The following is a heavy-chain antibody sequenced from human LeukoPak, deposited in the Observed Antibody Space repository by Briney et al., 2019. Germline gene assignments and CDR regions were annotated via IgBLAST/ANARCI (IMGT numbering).Heavy chain of an antibody. D-gene: IGHD3-22*01. CDR3: AKLGYYYDSSAPLDAFDI. V-gene: IGHV3-9*01. CDR1: GFTFDDYA. Sequence: GGSLRLSCAASGFTFDDYAMHWVRQAPGKGLEWVSGISWNSGSIGYADSVKGRFTISRDNAKNSLYLQMNSLRAEDTALYYCAKLGYYYDSSAPLDAFDIWGQGTMVTVSS. CDR2: ISWNSGSI. J-gene: IGHJ3*02.